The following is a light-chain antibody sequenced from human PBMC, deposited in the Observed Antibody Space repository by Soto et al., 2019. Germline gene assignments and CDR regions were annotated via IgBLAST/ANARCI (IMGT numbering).Light chain of an antibody. CDR2: DAS. V-gene: IGKV3-11*01. Sequence: EIVLTQSPATLSLSPGERATLSCRASQSVSRHLAWYQQKPGQAPRLLIYDASNRATGIPARFSGSGSGTDFTLTISSPEPEDFAVYYCQQRNNWPPVTFGGGTKVEIK. CDR3: QQRNNWPPVT. CDR1: QSVSRH. J-gene: IGKJ4*01.